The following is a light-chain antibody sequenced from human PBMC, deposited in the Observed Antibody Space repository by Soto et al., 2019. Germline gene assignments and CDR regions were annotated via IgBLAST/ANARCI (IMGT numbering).Light chain of an antibody. Sequence: DIQMTQSPSSLSASVGDKVTITCLASQDISNYLTWYQQKPGKAPKLLIYAASNLQTGVPSRFSGSGSGTDFTFTISSLQPEDIATYYCQQYDNLPITFGQGTRLEI. CDR1: QDISNY. CDR2: AAS. J-gene: IGKJ5*01. CDR3: QQYDNLPIT. V-gene: IGKV1-33*01.